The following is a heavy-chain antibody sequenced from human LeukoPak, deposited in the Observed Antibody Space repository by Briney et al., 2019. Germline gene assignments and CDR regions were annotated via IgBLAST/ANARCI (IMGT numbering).Heavy chain of an antibody. D-gene: IGHD3-22*01. J-gene: IGHJ4*02. CDR2: INHSGST. Sequence: SETLSLTCAVYGGSLSGYYWSWIRQPPGKGLEWIGEINHSGSTNYNPSLKSRVTISVDTSKNQFSLKLSSVTAADTAVYYCARGRYYDSSGYTYWGQGTLVTVSS. CDR3: ARGRYYDSSGYTY. V-gene: IGHV4-34*01. CDR1: GGSLSGYY.